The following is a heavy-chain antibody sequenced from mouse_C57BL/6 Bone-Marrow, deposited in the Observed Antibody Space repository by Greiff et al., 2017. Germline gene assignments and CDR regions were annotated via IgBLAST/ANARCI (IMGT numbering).Heavy chain of an antibody. V-gene: IGHV1-69*01. CDR2: IDPSDSYT. CDR3: AREGIYGSSQYYCDY. CDR1: GYTFTSYW. Sequence: QVQLQQPGAELVMPGASVKLSCKASGYTFTSYWMHWVKQRPGQGLAWLGEIDPSDSYTNYNQKFKGKSTLTVDQSSSPAYMQLSSLTSEDSAVYYCAREGIYGSSQYYCDYWGQGTTLTVSA. J-gene: IGHJ2*01. D-gene: IGHD1-1*01.